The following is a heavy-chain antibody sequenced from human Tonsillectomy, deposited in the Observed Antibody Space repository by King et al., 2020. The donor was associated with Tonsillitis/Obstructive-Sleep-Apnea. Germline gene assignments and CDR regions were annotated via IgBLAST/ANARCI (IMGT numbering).Heavy chain of an antibody. CDR1: GGSFSGYY. CDR2: INHSGNT. V-gene: IGHV4-34*01. CDR3: ARVYDFLTGGGPAPRFDP. J-gene: IGHJ5*02. Sequence: VQLQQWGAGLLKPSETLSFPCAVYGGSFSGYYWSWIRQPPGKGLEWIGEINHSGNTNYNPSLKSRLTISVDTSKNQFSLKLSSVTAPDTAVYYCARVYDFLTGGGPAPRFDPWGQGTLVTVSS. D-gene: IGHD3-9*01.